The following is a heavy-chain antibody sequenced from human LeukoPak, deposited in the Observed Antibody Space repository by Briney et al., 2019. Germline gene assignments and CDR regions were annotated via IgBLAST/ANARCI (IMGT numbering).Heavy chain of an antibody. CDR3: ASRGVAATGKPFDY. Sequence: GASVKVSCKASGGTFSSYAISWVRQAPGQGLEWMGRIIPILGIANYAQKFQGRVTITADKSTSTAYMELSSLRSEDTAVYYCASRGVAATGKPFDYWGQGTLVTVSS. J-gene: IGHJ4*02. CDR2: IIPILGIA. CDR1: GGTFSSYA. D-gene: IGHD2-15*01. V-gene: IGHV1-69*04.